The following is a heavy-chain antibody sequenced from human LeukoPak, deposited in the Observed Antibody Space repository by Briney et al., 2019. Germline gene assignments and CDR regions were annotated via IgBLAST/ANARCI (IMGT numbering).Heavy chain of an antibody. D-gene: IGHD3-10*01. CDR3: ARDGPGRFGELFELDY. J-gene: IGHJ4*02. CDR2: ISAYNGNT. Sequence: ASVKVSCKASGYTFTSYGISWVRQAPGQGLEWMGWISAYNGNTNYAQKLQGRVTMTTDTSTSTAYMELRSLRSDDTAVYYCARDGPGRFGELFELDYWGQGTLVTVSS. V-gene: IGHV1-18*01. CDR1: GYTFTSYG.